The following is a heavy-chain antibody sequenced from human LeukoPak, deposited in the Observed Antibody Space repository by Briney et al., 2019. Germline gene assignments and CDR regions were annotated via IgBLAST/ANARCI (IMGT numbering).Heavy chain of an antibody. Sequence: ASVKVSCKASGYTFTSYYMHWVRQAPGQGLEWMGIINPSGGSTSYAQKFQGRVTMTRDTSTSTAYMELRSLRSDDTAVYYCARALYGDYDYYYYGMDVWGQGTTVTVSS. V-gene: IGHV1-46*01. CDR2: INPSGGST. CDR3: ARALYGDYDYYYYGMDV. J-gene: IGHJ6*02. D-gene: IGHD4-17*01. CDR1: GYTFTSYY.